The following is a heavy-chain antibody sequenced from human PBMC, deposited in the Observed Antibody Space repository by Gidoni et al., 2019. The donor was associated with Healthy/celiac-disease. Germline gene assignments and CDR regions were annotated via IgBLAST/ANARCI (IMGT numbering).Heavy chain of an antibody. Sequence: QVTLRESGPALVKPTQTLTLTCTFSGFSLSTSGMCVSWIRQPPGKALEWLARMDWDDDKYYSTSLKTSLTISKDTSKNQVVLTMTNMDPVDTATYYCARIHSSSWYFDYWGQGTLVTVSS. D-gene: IGHD6-13*01. V-gene: IGHV2-70*15. J-gene: IGHJ4*02. CDR2: MDWDDDK. CDR3: ARIHSSSWYFDY. CDR1: GFSLSTSGMC.